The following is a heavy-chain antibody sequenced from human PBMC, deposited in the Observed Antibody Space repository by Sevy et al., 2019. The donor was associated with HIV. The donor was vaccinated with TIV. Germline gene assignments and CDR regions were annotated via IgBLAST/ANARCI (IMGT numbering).Heavy chain of an antibody. CDR3: ARDLEAYCSGGSCYSSYYFDY. J-gene: IGHJ4*02. D-gene: IGHD2-15*01. Sequence: ASVKVSCKASGYTFSGYYMHWVRQAPGQGLEWMGWINPNSGGTNYAQKFQGRVTMTRDTSISTAYMELSRLRSDDTAVYYCARDLEAYCSGGSCYSSYYFDYWGQGTLVTLSS. CDR1: GYTFSGYY. CDR2: INPNSGGT. V-gene: IGHV1-2*02.